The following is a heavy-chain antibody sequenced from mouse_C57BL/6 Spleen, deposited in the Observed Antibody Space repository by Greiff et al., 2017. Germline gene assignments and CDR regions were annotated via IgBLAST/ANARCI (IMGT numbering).Heavy chain of an antibody. CDR3: ARGAYCYGSSYKAMDY. Sequence: VQLQQSGPELVKPGASVKIPCKASGYTFTDYNMDWVKQSHGKSLEWIGDINPNNGGTIYNQKFKGKATLTVDKSSSTAYMELRSLTSEDTAVYYCARGAYCYGSSYKAMDYWGQGTSVTVSS. CDR2: INPNNGGT. CDR1: GYTFTDYN. V-gene: IGHV1-18*01. D-gene: IGHD1-1*01. J-gene: IGHJ4*01.